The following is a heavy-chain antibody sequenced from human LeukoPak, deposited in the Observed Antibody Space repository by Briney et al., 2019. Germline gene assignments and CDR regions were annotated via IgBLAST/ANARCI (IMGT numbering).Heavy chain of an antibody. V-gene: IGHV4-34*01. J-gene: IGHJ4*02. CDR2: INHSGST. Sequence: MSSETLSLTCAVYGGSFSDYYWTWIRQPPGKGLEWIGEINHSGSTNYNPSLKSRVTISVDTSRNQFSLKLSSVTAADTAVYYCASLSEEFDPDYWGQGTLVTVSS. CDR3: ASLSEEFDPDY. CDR1: GGSFSDYY.